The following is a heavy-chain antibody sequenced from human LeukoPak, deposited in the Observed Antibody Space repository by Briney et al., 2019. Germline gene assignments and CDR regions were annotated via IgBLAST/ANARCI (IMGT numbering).Heavy chain of an antibody. V-gene: IGHV4-38-2*01. CDR1: DYSISSGYY. CDR3: ARYTGINWGYSFDY. Sequence: SETLSLTCAVSDYSISSGYYWSWIRQPPGKGLEWIATIHHTGETYYNPSLKSRVTISVDTSKNQFSLKLRSVTAAGTAVYYCARYTGINWGYSFDYWGQGTLVTVSS. D-gene: IGHD7-27*01. CDR2: IHHTGET. J-gene: IGHJ4*02.